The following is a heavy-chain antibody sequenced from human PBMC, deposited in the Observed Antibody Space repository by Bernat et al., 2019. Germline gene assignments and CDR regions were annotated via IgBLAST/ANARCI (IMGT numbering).Heavy chain of an antibody. D-gene: IGHD6-13*01. J-gene: IGHJ4*02. Sequence: QLQLQESGPGLVKPSETLSLTCTVSGGSISSSSYYWGWIRQPPGKGLEWIGSIYYSGSTYYNASPKSRVTISVDASKNQFSLKLSSVTAADTAVYYCARQRSSSWYSPFEYWGQGTLVTVSS. CDR3: ARQRSSSWYSPFEY. CDR2: IYYSGST. V-gene: IGHV4-39*01. CDR1: GGSISSSSYY.